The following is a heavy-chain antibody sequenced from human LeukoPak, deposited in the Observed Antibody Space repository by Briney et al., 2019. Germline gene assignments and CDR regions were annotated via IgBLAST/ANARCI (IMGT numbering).Heavy chain of an antibody. CDR3: AREGEGYSSSSCDY. V-gene: IGHV1-2*02. CDR2: INPNSGGT. D-gene: IGHD6-6*01. Sequence: ASVKVSCKASGYTFTGYYMHWVRQAPGRGLEWMGWINPNSGGTNYAQKFQGRVTMTRDTSISTAYMELSRLRSDDTAVYYCAREGEGYSSSSCDYWGQGTLVTVSS. J-gene: IGHJ4*02. CDR1: GYTFTGYY.